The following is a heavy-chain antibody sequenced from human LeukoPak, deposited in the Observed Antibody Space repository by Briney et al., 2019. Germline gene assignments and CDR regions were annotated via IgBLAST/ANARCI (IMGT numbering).Heavy chain of an antibody. CDR2: INSDGSST. J-gene: IGHJ6*02. CDR3: TSLSNSYGMDV. Sequence: GGSLRLSCAASGFTFSSYWMHWVRQAPGKGLVWVSRINSDGSSTSYADSVKGRFTISRDNAKNTLYLQMNSLRAEDTAVYYCTSLSNSYGMDVWGQGTTATVSS. V-gene: IGHV3-74*01. CDR1: GFTFSSYW. D-gene: IGHD2/OR15-2a*01.